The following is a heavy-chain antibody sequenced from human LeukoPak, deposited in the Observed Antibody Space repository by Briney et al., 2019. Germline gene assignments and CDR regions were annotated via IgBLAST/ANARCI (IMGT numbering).Heavy chain of an antibody. CDR3: ARRDYDSLDY. D-gene: IGHD3-22*01. V-gene: IGHV3-7*02. CDR1: GFTFSYFW. Sequence: GGSLRLSCAASGFTFSYFWMSWVRQAPGKGLEWVANINLDGTERHYVDSVKGRFTISRDNSKNTLYLQVNSLRAEDTAVYYCARRDYDSLDYWGQGTLVTVSS. CDR2: INLDGTER. J-gene: IGHJ4*02.